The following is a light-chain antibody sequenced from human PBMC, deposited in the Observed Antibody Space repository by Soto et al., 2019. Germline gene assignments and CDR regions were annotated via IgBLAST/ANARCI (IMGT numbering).Light chain of an antibody. CDR2: GAS. Sequence: EIVMTQSPSTLSVSPGERAILSCRASQSVSSNLAWYQQKPGQAPRLLIYGASTRATGIPARFSGSGSGTEFTLSISSLQSEDFAVYSCQHYNDRPLTFGGGTEVDIK. CDR3: QHYNDRPLT. J-gene: IGKJ4*01. CDR1: QSVSSN. V-gene: IGKV3-15*01.